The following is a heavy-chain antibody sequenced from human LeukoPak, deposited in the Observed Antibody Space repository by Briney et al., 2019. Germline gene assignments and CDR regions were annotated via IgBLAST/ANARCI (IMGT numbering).Heavy chain of an antibody. D-gene: IGHD3-10*01. CDR3: ARADYYGSGTFDY. V-gene: IGHV4-30-2*05. CDR1: GGSISSGGHS. CDR2: IYHSGSGST. Sequence: PSETLSLTCTVSGGSISSGGHSWSWIRQPPGKGLEWIGYIYHSGSGSTYYNPSLKSRVTISVDTSKNQFSLKLSSVTAADTAVYYCARADYYGSGTFDYWGQGTLVTVSS. J-gene: IGHJ4*02.